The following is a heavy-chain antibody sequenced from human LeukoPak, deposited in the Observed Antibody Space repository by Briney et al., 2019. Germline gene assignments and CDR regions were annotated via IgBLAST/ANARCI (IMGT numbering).Heavy chain of an antibody. V-gene: IGHV3-15*01. D-gene: IGHD2-21*01. Sequence: GGSLRLSCVASGFTFSSYCMSWARQAPGKGLEWVGRIKPKTDGETTEYAAPVKDRFSISRDDSKSMMYLQMNSLKTEDTAVYYCITPLPYSAQGGQGTLVTVSS. CDR3: ITPLPYSAQ. J-gene: IGHJ4*02. CDR1: GFTFSSYC. CDR2: IKPKTDGETT.